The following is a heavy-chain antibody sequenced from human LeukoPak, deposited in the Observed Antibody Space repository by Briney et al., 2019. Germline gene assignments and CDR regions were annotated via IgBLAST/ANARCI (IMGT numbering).Heavy chain of an antibody. CDR2: ISYDGSNN. D-gene: IGHD4-17*01. CDR3: AKDRSGDYTSDY. CDR1: GFTFSSYA. J-gene: IGHJ4*02. Sequence: GGSLRLSCAASGFTFSSYAMHWVRQAPGRELQWVATISYDGSNNYYAVSVKGRFTISRDNSKNTLYLQLNSLRAEDTAVYYCAKDRSGDYTSDYWGQGTLVTVSS. V-gene: IGHV3-30-3*01.